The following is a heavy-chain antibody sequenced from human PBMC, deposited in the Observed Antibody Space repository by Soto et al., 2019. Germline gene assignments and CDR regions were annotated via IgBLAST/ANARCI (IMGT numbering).Heavy chain of an antibody. CDR3: ARERYYGMDV. J-gene: IGHJ6*02. Sequence: SETLSLTCTVSGGSISSYYWSWIRQPPGKGLEWIGYIYYSGSTNYNPSLKSRVTISVDTSKNQFSLKLSSVTAADTAVCYCARERYYGMDVWGQGTTVTVSS. V-gene: IGHV4-59*01. CDR1: GGSISSYY. CDR2: IYYSGST.